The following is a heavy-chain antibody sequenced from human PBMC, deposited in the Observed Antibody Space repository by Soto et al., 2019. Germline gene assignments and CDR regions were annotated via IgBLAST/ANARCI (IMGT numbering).Heavy chain of an antibody. V-gene: IGHV1-18*01. Sequence: ASVKVSCKASGYTFTSYGISWVRQAPGQGLEWMGWISPNNGTTNYAQKFQGRVTITTDKSTSTAYMELSSLRSEDTAVYYCARGSGGSSYYYYGMDVWGQGTTVTVSS. CDR2: ISPNNGTT. J-gene: IGHJ6*02. CDR1: GYTFTSYG. CDR3: ARGSGGSSYYYYGMDV. D-gene: IGHD2-15*01.